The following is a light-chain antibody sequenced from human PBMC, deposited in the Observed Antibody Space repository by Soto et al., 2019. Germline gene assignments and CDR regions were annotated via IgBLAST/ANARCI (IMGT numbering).Light chain of an antibody. CDR2: EVS. CDR1: SSDVGAYNY. CDR3: SSYKSSSTPDV. J-gene: IGLJ1*01. Sequence: QSVLTQPASVSGSPGQSITISCTGTSSDVGAYNYVSWYQQHPGKAPQLMIYEVSNRPSGVSNRFSCSKSGNTASLTISGLQAEDEDAYYCSSYKSSSTPDVFGTGTKVTVL. V-gene: IGLV2-14*01.